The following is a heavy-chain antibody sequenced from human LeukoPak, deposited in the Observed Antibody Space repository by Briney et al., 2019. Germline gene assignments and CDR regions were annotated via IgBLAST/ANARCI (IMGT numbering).Heavy chain of an antibody. CDR1: GGSFSTSS. CDR3: ARGHRSSWYSYFDF. D-gene: IGHD6-13*01. J-gene: IGHJ4*02. Sequence: SETLSLTCSVSGGSFSTSSWSWIRQSAGKGLEWIGRIHSTGTSSYSPSLRSRVSMSIDTSKNQLSLNMRSVSAADTALYYCARGHRSSWYSYFDFWGQGILVTVSS. V-gene: IGHV4-4*07. CDR2: IHSTGTS.